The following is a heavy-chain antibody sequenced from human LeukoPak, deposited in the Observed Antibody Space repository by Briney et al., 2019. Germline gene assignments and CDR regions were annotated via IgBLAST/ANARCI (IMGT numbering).Heavy chain of an antibody. J-gene: IGHJ4*02. V-gene: IGHV7-4-1*02. CDR3: ARVKLRYFDWDYGGYYFDY. Sequence: EASVKVSCKASGYTFTSYAMNWVRQAPGQGLEWMGWINTNTGNPTYAQGFTGRFVFSLDTSVSTAYLQISSLKAEDTAVYYCARVKLRYFDWDYGGYYFDYWGQGTLVTVSS. CDR1: GYTFTSYA. D-gene: IGHD3-9*01. CDR2: INTNTGNP.